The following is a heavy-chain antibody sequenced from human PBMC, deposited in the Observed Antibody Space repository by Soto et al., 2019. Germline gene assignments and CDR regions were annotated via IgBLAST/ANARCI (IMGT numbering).Heavy chain of an antibody. CDR3: ARELVGAATRIGPYNWFDP. D-gene: IGHD2-15*01. CDR2: INAGNGNT. CDR1: GYTFTSFA. Sequence: ASVKVSCKASGYTFTSFAMHWVRQAPGQRLEWMGWINAGNGNTKYSQKFQGRVTITRDTSASTAYMELSSLRSEDTAVYYCARELVGAATRIGPYNWFDPWGQGTLVTVSS. V-gene: IGHV1-3*01. J-gene: IGHJ5*02.